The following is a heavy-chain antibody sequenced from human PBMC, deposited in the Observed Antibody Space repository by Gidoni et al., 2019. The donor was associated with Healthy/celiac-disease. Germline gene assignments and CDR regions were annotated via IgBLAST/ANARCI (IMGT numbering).Heavy chain of an antibody. CDR1: GGTFSSYA. J-gene: IGHJ3*02. V-gene: IGHV1-69*04. D-gene: IGHD4-17*01. CDR2: IIPILGIA. CDR3: ARDMWRYDYGDSDAFDI. Sequence: QVQLVQSGAEVKKPGSSVKVSCKASGGTFSSYAISWVRQAPGQGLEWMGRIIPILGIANYAQKFQGRVTITADKSTSTAYMELSSLRSEDTAVYYCARDMWRYDYGDSDAFDIWGQGTMVTVSS.